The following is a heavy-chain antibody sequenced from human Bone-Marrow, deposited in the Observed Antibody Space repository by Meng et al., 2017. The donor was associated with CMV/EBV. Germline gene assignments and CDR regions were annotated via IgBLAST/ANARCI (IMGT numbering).Heavy chain of an antibody. CDR2: IIPIFGTA. J-gene: IGHJ4*02. CDR3: ASGDCTNGVCYNWDY. V-gene: IGHV1-69*05. Sequence: SVKVSCKASGGTFSSYAISWVRQAPGQGLEWMGGIIPIFGTANYAQKFQGRVTITTDESTSTAYMELSSLRSEDTAVYYSASGDCTNGVCYNWDYWGQGTLVTVSS. CDR1: GGTFSSYA. D-gene: IGHD2-8*01.